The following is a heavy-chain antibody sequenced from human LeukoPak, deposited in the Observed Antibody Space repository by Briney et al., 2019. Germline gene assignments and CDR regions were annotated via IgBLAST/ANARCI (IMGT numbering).Heavy chain of an antibody. Sequence: GGSLRLSCVASGFPFSSYWMTWVRQAPGKGLEWVAAIWYDGSKTPYTDSVKGRFTVSRDISKNTVYLQMNGLKAEDTAVYYCARDDCSTTPCYAYWGQGTLVTVSS. CDR1: GFPFSSYW. CDR3: ARDDCSTTPCYAY. CDR2: IWYDGSKT. J-gene: IGHJ4*02. D-gene: IGHD2-2*01. V-gene: IGHV3-33*08.